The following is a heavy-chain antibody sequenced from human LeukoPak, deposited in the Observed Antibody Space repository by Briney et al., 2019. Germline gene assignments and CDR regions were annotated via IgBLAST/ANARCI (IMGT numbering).Heavy chain of an antibody. D-gene: IGHD3-22*01. J-gene: IGHJ4*02. V-gene: IGHV4-38-2*02. CDR2: IYHSGST. CDR1: GYSISSGYY. Sequence: SETLSLTCTVSGYSISSGYYWGWIRQPPGKGLEWIGSIYHSGSTYYNPSLKSRVTISVDTSKNQFSLKLSSVTAADTAVYYCARDYYDSSGYYTPPFGYWGQGTLVTVSS. CDR3: ARDYYDSSGYYTPPFGY.